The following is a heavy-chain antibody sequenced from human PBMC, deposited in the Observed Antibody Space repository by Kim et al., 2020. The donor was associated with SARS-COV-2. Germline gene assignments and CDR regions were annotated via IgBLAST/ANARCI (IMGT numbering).Heavy chain of an antibody. Sequence: SETLSLTCTVSGGSISSSSYYWGWIRQPPGKGLEWIGSIYYSGSTYYNPSLKSRVTISVDTSKNQFSLKLSSVSAADTAVYYCARHSAYYDILTGYFDYWGQGTLVTVSS. V-gene: IGHV4-39*01. CDR3: ARHSAYYDILTGYFDY. D-gene: IGHD3-9*01. CDR1: GGSISSSSYY. CDR2: IYYSGST. J-gene: IGHJ4*02.